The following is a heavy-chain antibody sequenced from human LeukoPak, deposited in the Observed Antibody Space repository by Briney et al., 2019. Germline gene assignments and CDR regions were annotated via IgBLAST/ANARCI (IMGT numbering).Heavy chain of an antibody. Sequence: GGSLRLSCAASGFTFSSYGMHWVRQAPGKGLEWVAVIWYDGSNKYYADSVKGRFTISRDNSMNTLYLQMNSLRAEDTAVYYCARDRDPYYYDSSGYPDDYWGQGTLVTVSS. J-gene: IGHJ4*02. CDR3: ARDRDPYYYDSSGYPDDY. D-gene: IGHD3-22*01. V-gene: IGHV3-33*01. CDR1: GFTFSSYG. CDR2: IWYDGSNK.